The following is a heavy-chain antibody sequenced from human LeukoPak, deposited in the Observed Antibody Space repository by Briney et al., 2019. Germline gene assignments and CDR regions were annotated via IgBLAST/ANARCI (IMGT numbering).Heavy chain of an antibody. CDR3: ARGLSHFDFWSGYYPSLNWFDP. V-gene: IGHV1-3*01. CDR2: INAGHVHT. D-gene: IGHD3-3*01. CDR1: GYTFTSYA. Sequence: ASVKVSCKASGYTFTSYAMHWVRQAPGETLEWMGWINAGHVHTKYSQKFQGRVTITRDTSASTAYMELSSLRSEDTAVYYCARGLSHFDFWSGYYPSLNWFDPWGQGTLVTVSS. J-gene: IGHJ5*02.